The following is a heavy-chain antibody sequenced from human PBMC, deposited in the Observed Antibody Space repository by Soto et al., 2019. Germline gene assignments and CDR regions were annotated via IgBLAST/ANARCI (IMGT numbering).Heavy chain of an antibody. V-gene: IGHV4-61*01. Sequence: QVQLQESGPGLVKPSETLSLTCTVSGGSVSSGSYYWSWIRQPPGKGLEWIGYFYYSGGTNYNPSRNSRVTITLDTTTNQYFLKLITVAAADTVVYYCARGSNDDYYYGMDVWGQGTTVTVSS. CDR2: FYYSGGT. J-gene: IGHJ6*02. CDR1: GGSVSSGSYY. CDR3: ARGSNDDYYYGMDV. D-gene: IGHD4-4*01.